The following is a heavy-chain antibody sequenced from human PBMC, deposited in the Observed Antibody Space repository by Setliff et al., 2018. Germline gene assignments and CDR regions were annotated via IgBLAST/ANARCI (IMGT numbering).Heavy chain of an antibody. J-gene: IGHJ4*02. D-gene: IGHD6-13*01. CDR3: VRGGLAAAGKKGVFEH. CDR2: INTGGGSA. Sequence: ASVKVSCKASGYAFINYYMFWVRQAPGQGPEWMGTINTGGGSASIVDQFQGRVTMTRDTPTSTVYLELNSLRSDDTAVYYCVRGGLAAAGKKGVFEHWGQGTLVTVSS. CDR1: GYAFINYY. V-gene: IGHV1-46*01.